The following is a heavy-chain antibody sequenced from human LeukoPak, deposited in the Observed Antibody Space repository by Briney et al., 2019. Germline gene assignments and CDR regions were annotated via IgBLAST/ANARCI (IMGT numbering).Heavy chain of an antibody. CDR2: INSDGSST. CDR3: ARDMYYDILTGYFTYAFDI. Sequence: GGSLRLSCAASGFTFSSYWMHWVRQAPGKGLVWVSRINSDGSSTSYADSVKGRFTISRDNDKNTLYLQMNSLRAEDTAVYYCARDMYYDILTGYFTYAFDIWGQGTMVTISS. V-gene: IGHV3-74*01. D-gene: IGHD3-9*01. J-gene: IGHJ3*02. CDR1: GFTFSSYW.